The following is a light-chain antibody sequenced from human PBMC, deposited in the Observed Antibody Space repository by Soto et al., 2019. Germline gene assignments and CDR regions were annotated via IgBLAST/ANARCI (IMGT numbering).Light chain of an antibody. V-gene: IGLV1-44*01. CDR1: SSNIGSNT. CDR3: AAWDDILNGVV. J-gene: IGLJ2*01. CDR2: SNN. Sequence: QSVLTQPPSESGTPGQRVTISCSGSSSNIGSNTVNWYQQLPGTAPKLLIYSNNQRPSGVPDRFSGSKSGTSASLAISGLQPEDEADYYCAAWDDILNGVVFGGGIKLTVL.